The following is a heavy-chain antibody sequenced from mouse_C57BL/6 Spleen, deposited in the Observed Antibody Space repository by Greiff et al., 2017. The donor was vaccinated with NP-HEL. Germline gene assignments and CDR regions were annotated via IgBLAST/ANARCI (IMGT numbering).Heavy chain of an antibody. Sequence: EVQLVESGPELVKPGASVKMSCKASGYTFTDYNMHWVKQSHGKSLEWIGYINPNNGGTSYNQKFKGKATLTVNKSSSTAYMELRSLTSEDSAVYYCAGYSKAWFAYWGQGTLVTVSA. CDR2: INPNNGGT. CDR3: AGYSKAWFAY. CDR1: GYTFTDYN. J-gene: IGHJ3*01. V-gene: IGHV1-22*01. D-gene: IGHD2-5*01.